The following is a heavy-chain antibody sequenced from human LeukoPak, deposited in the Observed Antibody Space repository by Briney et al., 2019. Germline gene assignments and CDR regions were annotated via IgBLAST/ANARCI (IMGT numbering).Heavy chain of an antibody. CDR2: IYTSGST. CDR1: GGSISSGSYY. D-gene: IGHD6-13*01. V-gene: IGHV4-61*02. CDR3: ARARQQLARYYFDY. Sequence: SETLSLTCTVSGGSISSGSYYWSWIRQPAGKGLEWIGPIYTSGSTNYNPSLKSRVTISVDTSKNQFSLKLSSVTAADTAVYYCARARQQLARYYFDYWGQGTLVTVSS. J-gene: IGHJ4*02.